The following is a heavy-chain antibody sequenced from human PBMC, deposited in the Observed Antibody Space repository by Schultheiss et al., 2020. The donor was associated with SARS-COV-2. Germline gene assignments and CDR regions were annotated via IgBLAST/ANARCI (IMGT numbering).Heavy chain of an antibody. V-gene: IGHV4-34*01. Sequence: SETLSLTCTVSGGSISSYYWSWIRQPPGKGLEWIGEINHSGSTNYNPSLKSRVTISVDTSKNQFSLKLSSVTAADTAVYYCARYTAMAINWFDPWGQGTLVTVSS. J-gene: IGHJ5*02. CDR1: GGSISSYY. CDR2: INHSGST. D-gene: IGHD5-18*01. CDR3: ARYTAMAINWFDP.